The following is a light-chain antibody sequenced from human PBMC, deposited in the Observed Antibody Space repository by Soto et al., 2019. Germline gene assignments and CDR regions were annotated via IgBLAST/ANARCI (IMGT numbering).Light chain of an antibody. Sequence: QPVLTQPPSASGTPGQRVVISCSGSSSNIGTNAVNWYQQLPGTAPKLLIYSNDHRPSGVPDRFSGSKSGTAASLAISGLQSEDEAGYYCAAWDDSLNGPVFGGGTELTVL. CDR1: SSNIGTNA. CDR3: AAWDDSLNGPV. CDR2: SND. V-gene: IGLV1-44*01. J-gene: IGLJ2*01.